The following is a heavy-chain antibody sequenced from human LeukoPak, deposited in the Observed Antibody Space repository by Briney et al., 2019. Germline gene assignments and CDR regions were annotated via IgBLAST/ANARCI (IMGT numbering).Heavy chain of an antibody. CDR2: IIPILGIA. Sequence: SVKVACKASGGTFSSYTISWVRQAPGQGLEWMGRIIPILGIANYAQKFQGRVTITADKSTSTAYMELSSLRSEDTAVYYCARSWNYDFWSGFDYWGQGTLVTVSS. D-gene: IGHD3-3*01. V-gene: IGHV1-69*02. J-gene: IGHJ4*02. CDR1: GGTFSSYT. CDR3: ARSWNYDFWSGFDY.